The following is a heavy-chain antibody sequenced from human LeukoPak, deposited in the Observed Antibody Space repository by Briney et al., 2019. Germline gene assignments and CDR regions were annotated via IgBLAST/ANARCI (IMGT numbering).Heavy chain of an antibody. Sequence: AGGSLRLSCAASGFTFSSYWMSWVRQAPGRGLEWVANIKQDGSEEVYVDSVKGRFTISRDNAKNSLFLQMNTLRAEDTAVYYCAREPNSSTWSYGMDVWGQGTTVTVSS. J-gene: IGHJ6*02. V-gene: IGHV3-7*05. D-gene: IGHD6-6*01. CDR1: GFTFSSYW. CDR2: IKQDGSEE. CDR3: AREPNSSTWSYGMDV.